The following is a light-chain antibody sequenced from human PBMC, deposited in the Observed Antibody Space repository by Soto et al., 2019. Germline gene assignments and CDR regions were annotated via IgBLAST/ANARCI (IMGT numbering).Light chain of an antibody. CDR3: VSYTTSASYV. V-gene: IGLV2-14*01. J-gene: IGLJ1*01. Sequence: TQPGCECVYLGQSIAISCTGTSSDVGNYIFVSWYRQHPGKAPKLMIYDINNRPSGVSNRFSGSKSGNTASLTISGLQAEDEADYYCVSYTTSASYVLGTGTKVTVL. CDR1: SSDVGNYIF. CDR2: DIN.